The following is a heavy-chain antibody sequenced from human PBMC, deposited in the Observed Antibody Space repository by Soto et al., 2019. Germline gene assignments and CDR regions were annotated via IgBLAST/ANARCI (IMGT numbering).Heavy chain of an antibody. J-gene: IGHJ1*01. V-gene: IGHV3-30-3*01. D-gene: IGHD3-3*01. Sequence: QVQLVESGGGVVQPGRSLRLSCAASGFTFSSYAMHWVRQAPGKGLEWVAVISYDGSNKYYADSVKGRFTISRDNSKNALYLQMYSLRAEETAVYYCARDGFWEWSSASHFQHWGQVTLVAVSS. CDR2: ISYDGSNK. CDR1: GFTFSSYA. CDR3: ARDGFWEWSSASHFQH.